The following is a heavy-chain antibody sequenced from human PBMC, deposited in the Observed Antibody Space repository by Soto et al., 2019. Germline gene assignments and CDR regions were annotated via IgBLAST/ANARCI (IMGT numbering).Heavy chain of an antibody. J-gene: IGHJ4*02. Sequence: GGSLRLSCAASGFTFSNCAMSWVRQAPGKGLEWVSAISGSGDSTYYADSVKGRFTISRDNSKNTLYLQMNSLRAADTAVYYCAKWGAIPLIYCSGGSCYFDYRGQGTLVTVSS. CDR1: GFTFSNCA. CDR2: ISGSGDST. CDR3: AKWGAIPLIYCSGGSCYFDY. V-gene: IGHV3-23*01. D-gene: IGHD2-15*01.